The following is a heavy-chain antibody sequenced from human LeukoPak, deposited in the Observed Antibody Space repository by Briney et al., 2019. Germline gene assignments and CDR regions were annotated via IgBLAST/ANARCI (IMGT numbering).Heavy chain of an antibody. CDR2: ISGSGGKT. V-gene: IGHV3-23*01. J-gene: IGHJ4*02. D-gene: IGHD3-10*01. CDR1: GLTFSNYA. CDR3: ARDLDGSGISDY. Sequence: PGGSLRLSCAASGLTFSNYAMNWVRQAPGKGLEWVSAISGSGGKTYYADSVKGRFTISRDNSKNTLYLQMNSLRAEDTAVYYCARDLDGSGISDYWGQGTLVTVSS.